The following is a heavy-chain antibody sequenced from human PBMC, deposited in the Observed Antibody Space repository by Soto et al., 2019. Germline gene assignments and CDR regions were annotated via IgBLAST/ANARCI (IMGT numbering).Heavy chain of an antibody. D-gene: IGHD5-12*01. J-gene: IGHJ6*03. CDR3: AKVASPTSTYYFYYMDV. Sequence: EVQLLESGGHLVQSGGSLRLSCVASGFTFSSSAMSWVRQAPGKGLEWVSAISGSGSDTYYADSVKGRFTISRDNSKNTLFLQMNGLRAEDTAVYYCAKVASPTSTYYFYYMDVWGKGTTVTVSS. V-gene: IGHV3-23*01. CDR1: GFTFSSSA. CDR2: ISGSGSDT.